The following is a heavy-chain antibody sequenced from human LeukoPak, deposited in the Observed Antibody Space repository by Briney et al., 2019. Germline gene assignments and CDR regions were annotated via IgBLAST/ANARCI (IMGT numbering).Heavy chain of an antibody. V-gene: IGHV3-23*01. CDR1: GFTFGSYA. J-gene: IGHJ6*02. CDR3: ASPTGTVGYYYYGMDV. Sequence: GGSLRLSCAASGFTFGSYAMSWVRQAPGKGLEWVSAISGSGGSTYYADSVKGRFTISRDNSKNTLYLQMNSLRAEDTAVYYCASPTGTVGYYYYGMDVWGQGTTVTVSS. D-gene: IGHD3-9*01. CDR2: ISGSGGST.